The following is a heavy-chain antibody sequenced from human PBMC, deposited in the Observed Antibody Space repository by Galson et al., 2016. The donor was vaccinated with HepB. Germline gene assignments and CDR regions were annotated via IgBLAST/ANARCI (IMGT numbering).Heavy chain of an antibody. D-gene: IGHD3-3*01. CDR3: ARQKAIFGAVPHLDY. V-gene: IGHV4-39*01. CDR1: GGSFSSSSYY. CDR2: IYYSGST. Sequence: SETLSLTCTVSGGSFSSSSYYWGWIRQPPGKGLEWIGNIYYSGSTYYNPPLKSRVTISVDTSKNQFSLKLSSVTAADTAVYYCARQKAIFGAVPHLDYWGQGTLVTVSS. J-gene: IGHJ4*02.